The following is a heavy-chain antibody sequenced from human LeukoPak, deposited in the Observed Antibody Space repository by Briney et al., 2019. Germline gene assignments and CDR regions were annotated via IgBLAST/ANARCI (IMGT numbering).Heavy chain of an antibody. J-gene: IGHJ4*02. CDR3: ARDFDQGGADYYFAY. CDR2: ISSDGNDQ. V-gene: IGHV3-30-3*01. Sequence: GRSLRLSCAASGFTFNRYAIHWVRQAPGKGLEWVTISSDGNDQHYADSVKGRFTISRDNSKNTVFLQMNSLRIDDTAVYYCARDFDQGGADYYFAYWGQGTLVTVSS. D-gene: IGHD3-9*01. CDR1: GFTFNRYA.